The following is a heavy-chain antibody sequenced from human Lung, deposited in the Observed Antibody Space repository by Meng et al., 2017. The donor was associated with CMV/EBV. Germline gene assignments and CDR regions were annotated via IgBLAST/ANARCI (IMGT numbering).Heavy chain of an antibody. CDR3: ARWTSGRCDY. D-gene: IGHD6-19*01. CDR1: GFTCSNHY. CDR2: IRNKANRDTT. J-gene: IGHJ4*02. V-gene: IGHV3-72*01. Sequence: GGSXRLXCAVSGFTCSNHYMGWVRQAPGEGLEWVGRIRNKANRDTTEYAASVKGRFTIARADSRNSLYLQMNSLKTEDTAVYYCARWTSGRCDYWGQGTLVTVSS.